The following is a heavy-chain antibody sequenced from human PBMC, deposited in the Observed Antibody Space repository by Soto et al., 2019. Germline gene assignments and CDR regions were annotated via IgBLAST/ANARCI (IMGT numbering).Heavy chain of an antibody. D-gene: IGHD4-4*01. CDR2: VSLGGGA. CDR3: AGSTADTTLKASSV. Sequence: QVQLQESGPGLVKPSETLSLSCAVSGVSITSTDWWSWVRQPPGKGLQWSGEVSLGGGANYNPSLKSRVTISVDNSKNQFSLTLNSVTAADTAGYCWAGSTADTTLKASSVWGQGTLVTVSS. J-gene: IGHJ4*02. V-gene: IGHV4-4*01. CDR1: GVSITSTDW.